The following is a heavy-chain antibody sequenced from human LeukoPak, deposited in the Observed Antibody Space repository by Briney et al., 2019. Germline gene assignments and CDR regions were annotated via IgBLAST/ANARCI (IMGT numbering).Heavy chain of an antibody. V-gene: IGHV1-18*01. Sequence: ASVKVSCKASGYTFTSYGISWVRQAPGQGLEWMGWISAYNGNTNYAQKLQGRVTMTTDTSTSTAYMELRSLRSDGTAVYYCSRGNYYYGMDVWGQGTTVTVSS. CDR1: GYTFTSYG. D-gene: IGHD3-10*01. CDR3: SRGNYYYGMDV. CDR2: ISAYNGNT. J-gene: IGHJ6*02.